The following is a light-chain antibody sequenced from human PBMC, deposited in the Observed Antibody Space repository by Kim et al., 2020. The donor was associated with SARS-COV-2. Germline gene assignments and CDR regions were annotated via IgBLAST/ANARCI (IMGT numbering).Light chain of an antibody. J-gene: IGKJ4*01. CDR2: DAS. CDR3: QQYGSLPIT. V-gene: IGKV1-33*01. Sequence: DIQMTQSPSSLSASVGDRVTITCQASEDIRNYLTWYQQKPGKAPTLLIYDASNLETGVPSRFSGSGSGTDFTFTISSLQPEDIATYYCQQYGSLPITFGGGTKVDIK. CDR1: EDIRNY.